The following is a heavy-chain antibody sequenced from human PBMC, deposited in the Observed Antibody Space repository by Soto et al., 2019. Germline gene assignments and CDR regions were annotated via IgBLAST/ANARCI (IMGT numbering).Heavy chain of an antibody. CDR2: IYHSGST. J-gene: IGHJ6*02. Sequence: QLQLQESGPGLVKPSETLSLTCTVSGGSISSSSYYWGWIRQPPGKGLEWIGSIYHSGSTYYNPSLKSRVTISVDTSKNQFSLKLSSVTVADTAVYYCARHSGADYYYGMDVWGQGTTVTVSS. CDR1: GGSISSSSYY. V-gene: IGHV4-39*01. D-gene: IGHD3-10*01. CDR3: ARHSGADYYYGMDV.